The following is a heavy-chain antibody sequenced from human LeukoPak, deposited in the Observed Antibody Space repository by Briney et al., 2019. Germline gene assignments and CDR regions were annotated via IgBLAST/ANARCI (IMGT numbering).Heavy chain of an antibody. CDR1: GGTFSSYA. CDR3: ARPWGITGTTGTFDI. J-gene: IGHJ3*02. D-gene: IGHD1-7*01. Sequence: SVKVSCTASGGTFSSYAISWVRQAPGQGLEWMGRIIPILGIANYAQRFQGRVTITADKSTSTAYMELSSLRSEDTAVYYCARPWGITGTTGTFDIWGQGTMVTVSS. CDR2: IIPILGIA. V-gene: IGHV1-69*04.